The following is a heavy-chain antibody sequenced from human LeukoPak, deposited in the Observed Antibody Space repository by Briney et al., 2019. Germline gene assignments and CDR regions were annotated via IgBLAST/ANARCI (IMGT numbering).Heavy chain of an antibody. V-gene: IGHV3-23*01. Sequence: GGSLRLSCAASGFTFSSYAMSWVRQAPGEGLEWVSAISGSGGSTYYADSVKGRFTISRDNSKNTLYLQMNSLRAEDTAVYYCAKDPSRSSGYYYYWGQGTLVTVSS. J-gene: IGHJ4*02. CDR2: ISGSGGST. CDR3: AKDPSRSSGYYYY. CDR1: GFTFSSYA. D-gene: IGHD3-22*01.